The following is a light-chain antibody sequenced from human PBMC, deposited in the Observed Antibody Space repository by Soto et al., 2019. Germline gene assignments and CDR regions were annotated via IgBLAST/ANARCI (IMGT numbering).Light chain of an antibody. CDR1: QSVSSSY. CDR2: GAS. CDR3: QQYGSSSWT. V-gene: IGKV3-20*01. Sequence: EIVLTQSPGTLSLSPGERATLSSRASQSVSSSYLAWYQQRPGQAPRLLIYGASSRATGIPDRFSGSGSGTDFTLTISRLEAEDFAVYYCQQYGSSSWTFGQGTKVDIK. J-gene: IGKJ1*01.